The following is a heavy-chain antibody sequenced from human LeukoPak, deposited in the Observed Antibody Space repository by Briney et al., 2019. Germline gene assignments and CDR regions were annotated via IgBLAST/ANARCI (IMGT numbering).Heavy chain of an antibody. V-gene: IGHV1-24*01. CDR2: FDPEDGET. Sequence: ASVKVSCKVSGYTLTELSMHWVRQTPGKGLEWMGGFDPEDGETLYAQKFQGRVTMTEDTSTDTAYMEPSSLRSEDTAVYYCATDQRGAGLGFRYGSGSYNGMDVWGQGTTVTVSS. CDR1: GYTLTELS. J-gene: IGHJ6*02. D-gene: IGHD3-10*01. CDR3: ATDQRGAGLGFRYGSGSYNGMDV.